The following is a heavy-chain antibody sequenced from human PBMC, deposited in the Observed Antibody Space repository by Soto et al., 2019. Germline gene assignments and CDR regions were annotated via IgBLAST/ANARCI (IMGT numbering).Heavy chain of an antibody. J-gene: IGHJ5*02. CDR3: ARDSESDYGDSSNWFDP. CDR2: ISSSSSTI. Sequence: GGSLRLSCAASGFTFSSYSMNWVRQAPGKGLEWVSYISSSSSTIYYADSVKGRFTISRDNAKNSLYLQMNSLRDEDTAVYYCARDSESDYGDSSNWFDPWGQGTLVTVAS. CDR1: GFTFSSYS. D-gene: IGHD4-17*01. V-gene: IGHV3-48*02.